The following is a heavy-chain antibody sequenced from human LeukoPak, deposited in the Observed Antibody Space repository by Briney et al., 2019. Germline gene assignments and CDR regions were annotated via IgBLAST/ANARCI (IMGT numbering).Heavy chain of an antibody. CDR1: GFTFSTYA. CDR2: ISGSSAST. D-gene: IGHD3-10*01. Sequence: PGGSLRLSCAASGFTFSTYAMNWVRQAPGKGLEWVSGISGSSASTYYADSVKGGFTISRDNSKNTLYVQMNSLRAEDTAVYYCAVGSYYFDYWGQGTLVTVSS. J-gene: IGHJ4*02. V-gene: IGHV3-23*01. CDR3: AVGSYYFDY.